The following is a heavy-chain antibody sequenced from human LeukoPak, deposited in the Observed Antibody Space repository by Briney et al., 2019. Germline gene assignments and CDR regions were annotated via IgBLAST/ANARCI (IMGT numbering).Heavy chain of an antibody. Sequence: ASVKVSCKISESKITELCMHWVRQAPGKGLEWMGGFDPEDGETIYAQKFQGRVTMTEDTSTDTAYMELSSLRSEDTAVYYCATAPYYYDSSGYYRAEYFQHWGQGTLVTVSS. CDR2: FDPEDGET. V-gene: IGHV1-24*01. CDR3: ATAPYYYDSSGYYRAEYFQH. D-gene: IGHD3-22*01. CDR1: ESKITELC. J-gene: IGHJ1*01.